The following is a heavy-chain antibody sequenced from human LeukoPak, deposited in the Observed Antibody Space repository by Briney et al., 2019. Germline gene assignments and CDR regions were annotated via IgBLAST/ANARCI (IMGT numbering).Heavy chain of an antibody. CDR3: ARDRGVRGVFDY. CDR1: GGSISSYY. J-gene: IGHJ4*02. D-gene: IGHD3-10*01. Sequence: TSETLSLTCTVSGGSISSYYWSWIRQPPGKGLEWIGYIYYSGSTNYNPSLKSRVTISVDTSKNQFSLKLSSVTAADTAVYYCARDRGVRGVFDYWGQGTLVTVSS. CDR2: IYYSGST. V-gene: IGHV4-59*01.